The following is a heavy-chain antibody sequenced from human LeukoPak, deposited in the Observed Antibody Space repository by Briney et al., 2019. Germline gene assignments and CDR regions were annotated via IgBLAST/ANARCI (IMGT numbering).Heavy chain of an antibody. J-gene: IGHJ5*02. CDR1: GGSISSYY. CDR2: IYYSGST. D-gene: IGHD3-22*01. V-gene: IGHV4-59*12. Sequence: PSETLSLTCTVSGGSISSYYWSWIRQPPGKGLEWIGYIYYSGSTNYNPSLKSRVTISVDTSKNQFSLKLSSVTAADTAVYYCARDADYYDSSGYYYGISWFDPWGQGTLVTVSS. CDR3: ARDADYYDSSGYYYGISWFDP.